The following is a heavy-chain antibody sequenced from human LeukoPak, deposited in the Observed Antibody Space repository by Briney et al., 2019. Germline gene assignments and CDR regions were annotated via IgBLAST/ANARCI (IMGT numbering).Heavy chain of an antibody. J-gene: IGHJ1*01. V-gene: IGHV3-53*01. D-gene: IGHD2-21*02. CDR3: VSVVTARFEYFQR. Sequence: RSGGSLRLSCAASGLTGSHNYVSWVRQAPGEGLEWVSAIHTSGDTCYADSVKGRFTISRDNAKNRLYLQMNSLRAEDTAMYYCVSVVTARFEYFQRWGQGTLVTVSS. CDR1: GLTGSHNY. CDR2: IHTSGDT.